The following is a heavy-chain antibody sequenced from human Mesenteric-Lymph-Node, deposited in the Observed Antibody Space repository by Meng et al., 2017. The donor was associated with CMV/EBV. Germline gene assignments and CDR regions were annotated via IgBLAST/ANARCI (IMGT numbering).Heavy chain of an antibody. Sequence: GESLKISCKGSGYSFTSYWIGWVRQMPGKGLEWMGIIYPGDSDTRYSPSFQGQVTISADKSISTAYLQWSSLKASDTAMYYCARLVDVVVLAAPFDYWGQGTLVTVSS. J-gene: IGHJ4*02. D-gene: IGHD2-2*01. CDR1: GYSFTSYW. V-gene: IGHV5-51*01. CDR3: ARLVDVVVLAAPFDY. CDR2: IYPGDSDT.